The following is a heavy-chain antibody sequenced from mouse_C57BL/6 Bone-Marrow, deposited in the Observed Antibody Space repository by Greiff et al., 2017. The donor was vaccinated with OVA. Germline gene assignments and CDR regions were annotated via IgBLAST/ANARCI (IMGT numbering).Heavy chain of an antibody. CDR1: GYTFTSYW. D-gene: IGHD2-2*01. CDR2: IDPSDSYT. J-gene: IGHJ1*03. Sequence: VQLQQSGAELVRPGTSVKLSCKASGYTFTSYWMHWVKQRPGQGLEWIGVIDPSDSYTNYNQKFKGKATLTVDTSSSTAYMQLSSLTSEDSAVYYCARWGYDPWYFDVWGTGTTVTVSS. CDR3: ARWGYDPWYFDV. V-gene: IGHV1-59*01.